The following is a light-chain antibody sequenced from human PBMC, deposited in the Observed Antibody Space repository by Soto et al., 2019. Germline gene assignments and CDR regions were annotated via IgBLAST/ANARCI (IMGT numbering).Light chain of an antibody. CDR3: ETWDSNTHTV. Sequence: QPVLTQSSSASASLGSSVKLTCTLSSGHSSYIIAWHQQQPGKAPRYLMKLEGSGSYNKGSGVPDRFSGSSSGADRYLTISNLQFEAEADYYCETWDSNTHTVFGGGTKLTVL. V-gene: IGLV4-60*02. J-gene: IGLJ3*02. CDR1: SGHSSYI. CDR2: LEGSGSY.